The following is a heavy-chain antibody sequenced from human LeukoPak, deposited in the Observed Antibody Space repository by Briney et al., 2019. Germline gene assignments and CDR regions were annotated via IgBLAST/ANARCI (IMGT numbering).Heavy chain of an antibody. J-gene: IGHJ4*02. Sequence: SETLSLICTVSGYSISNGYYWGWIRQPPGKGLERLGFIFHSGCTFYNPSLKSRVTISVDTSKHQFSLRLSSVTAADTGVYDGARNGYSSGWAIDYWGPGTLVTVSS. CDR1: GYSISNGYY. CDR2: IFHSGCT. D-gene: IGHD6-19*01. CDR3: ARNGYSSGWAIDY. V-gene: IGHV4-38-2*02.